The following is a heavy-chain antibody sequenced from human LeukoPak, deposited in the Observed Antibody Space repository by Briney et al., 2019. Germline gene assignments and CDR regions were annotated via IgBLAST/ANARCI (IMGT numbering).Heavy chain of an antibody. CDR1: GFTFSTYA. J-gene: IGHJ4*02. CDR2: ISGSGGST. CDR3: AKHVGYCSSNSCYFGY. D-gene: IGHD2-2*01. V-gene: IGHV3-23*01. Sequence: PGGSLRLSCAASGFTFSTYAMSWVRQAPGQGLEWVSAISGSGGSTYYADSVKGRFTISRDNSKNTLYLQMNILRAEDTAVYYCAKHVGYCSSNSCYFGYWGQGTLVTVSS.